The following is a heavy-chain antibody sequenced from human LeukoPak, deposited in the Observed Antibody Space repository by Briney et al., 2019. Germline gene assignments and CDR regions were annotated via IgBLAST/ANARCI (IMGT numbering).Heavy chain of an antibody. CDR2: INHSGST. CDR3: ARAPRQWLVRGFDY. J-gene: IGHJ4*02. V-gene: IGHV4-34*01. D-gene: IGHD6-19*01. CDR1: GGSFSGYY. Sequence: SETLSLTCAVYGGSFSGYYWSWIRKPPGKGLEWMGEINHSGSTNYNPSLKRRVTISVDTSKNQFSLKLSSVTAADTAVYYCARAPRQWLVRGFDYWGQGTLVTVSS.